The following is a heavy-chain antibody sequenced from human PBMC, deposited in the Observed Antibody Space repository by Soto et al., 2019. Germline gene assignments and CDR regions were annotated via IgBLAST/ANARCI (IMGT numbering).Heavy chain of an antibody. CDR3: ANDGATNTVGRIDY. CDR1: GFTFSTYA. Sequence: EVQLLESGGGLVQPGGSLRLSCAASGFTFSTYAMSWVRQSPGKGLEWVSAISNSGGNTYYADSVKGQFTISRDNSKNTLYLQMNSLRAEDTAVYYAANDGATNTVGRIDYWGQGSLVIVSS. CDR2: ISNSGGNT. J-gene: IGHJ4*02. D-gene: IGHD5-12*01. V-gene: IGHV3-23*01.